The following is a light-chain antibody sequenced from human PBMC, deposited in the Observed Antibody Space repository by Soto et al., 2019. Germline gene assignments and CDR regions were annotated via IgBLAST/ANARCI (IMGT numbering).Light chain of an antibody. CDR3: AAWDDSLNGPV. CDR1: SSNNGSNN. V-gene: IGLV1-44*01. J-gene: IGLJ3*02. CDR2: SNS. Sequence: QSVLTQPPSASGTPGQRVTISCSGSSSNNGSNNVNWYQQLPGTAPKLLIYSNSQRPSGVPDRFSGSKSGTSASLAISGLQSEDEADYYCAAWDDSLNGPVFGGGTKLTVL.